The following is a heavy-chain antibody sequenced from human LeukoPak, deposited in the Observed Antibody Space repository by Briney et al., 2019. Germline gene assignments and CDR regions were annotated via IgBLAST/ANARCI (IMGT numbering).Heavy chain of an antibody. CDR2: IKQDGSEK. V-gene: IGHV3-7*01. D-gene: IGHD2-2*01. Sequence: GGSLRLSCAASGFTFSNYWMSWVRQAPGKGLEWVANIKQDGSEKYYVDSVKGRFTISRDNAKNSLYLQMNSLRAEDTAVYYCARGTEVPAAHYYYYYYMDGWGKGTTVTVCS. CDR3: ARGTEVPAAHYYYYYYMDG. CDR1: GFTFSNYW. J-gene: IGHJ6*03.